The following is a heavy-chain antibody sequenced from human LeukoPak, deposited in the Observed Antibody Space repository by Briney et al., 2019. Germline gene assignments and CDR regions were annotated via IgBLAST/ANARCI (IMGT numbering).Heavy chain of an antibody. CDR2: ISGSGGST. V-gene: IGHV3-23*01. CDR3: AKDQGDYGGNYYFDY. D-gene: IGHD4-23*01. Sequence: SCKASGYTFTSYYMHWVRQAPGKGLEWVSAISGSGGSTYYADSVKGRFTISRDNSKNTLYLQMDSLRAEDTAVYYCAKDQGDYGGNYYFDYWGQGTLVTVSS. J-gene: IGHJ4*02. CDR1: GYTFTSYY.